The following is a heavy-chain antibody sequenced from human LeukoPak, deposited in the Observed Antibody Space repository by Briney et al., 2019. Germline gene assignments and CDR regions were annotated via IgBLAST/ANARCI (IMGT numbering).Heavy chain of an antibody. J-gene: IGHJ4*02. Sequence: GGSLRLSCAASGFTLSSYAMSWARQAPGKGLEWVSAISGSGGSTYYADSLKGRFTISRDNSKNTLYLQMNSLRAEDTALYSCAKGVGGYCSSTDCRAYDNWGQGTLVTVSS. CDR3: AKGVGGYCSSTDCRAYDN. CDR2: ISGSGGST. V-gene: IGHV3-23*01. D-gene: IGHD2-2*01. CDR1: GFTLSSYA.